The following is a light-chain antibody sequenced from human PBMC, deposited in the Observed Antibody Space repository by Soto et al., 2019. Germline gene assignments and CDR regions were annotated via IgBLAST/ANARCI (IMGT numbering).Light chain of an antibody. CDR2: DNN. V-gene: IGLV1-51*01. J-gene: IGLJ2*01. CDR1: SSNIGNNY. CDR3: GTWDSSLSVVL. Sequence: QSVLTQPPSVSAAPGQKVSISCSGSSSNIGNNYVSWYQRLPGTAPRLLIYDNNKRPSGIPDRFSGSKSGTSATLGITGLQTGDEADYYCGTWDSSLSVVLFXGGTKVTVL.